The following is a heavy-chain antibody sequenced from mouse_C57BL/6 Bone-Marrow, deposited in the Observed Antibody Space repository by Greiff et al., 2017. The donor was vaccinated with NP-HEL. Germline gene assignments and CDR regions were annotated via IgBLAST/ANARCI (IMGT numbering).Heavy chain of an antibody. V-gene: IGHV5-17*01. Sequence: DVKLVESGGGLVKPGGSLKLSCAASGFTFRDYGMHWVRQAPEKGLEWVAYISSGSSTIYYADTVKGRFTISRDNANNTLFLQMTSLRSEDTAMYYCARRSSYDYFDYWGQGTTLTVSS. D-gene: IGHD1-1*01. CDR2: ISSGSSTI. CDR3: ARRSSYDYFDY. CDR1: GFTFRDYG. J-gene: IGHJ2*01.